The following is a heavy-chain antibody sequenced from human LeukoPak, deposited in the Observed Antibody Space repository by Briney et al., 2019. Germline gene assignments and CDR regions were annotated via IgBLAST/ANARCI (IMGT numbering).Heavy chain of an antibody. J-gene: IGHJ5*02. Sequence: SQTLSLTCTVSGGSISTDGYYWRWIRQHPGKGLEWIGIIYYSGSSYYNSSLKSRVSISVDTSKNHFSLKMTSVTAADTAVYYCARQVVVVVAATISSWFDPWGQGTLVTVSS. D-gene: IGHD2-15*01. CDR1: GGSISTDGYY. CDR3: ARQVVVVVAATISSWFDP. V-gene: IGHV4-31*03. CDR2: IYYSGSS.